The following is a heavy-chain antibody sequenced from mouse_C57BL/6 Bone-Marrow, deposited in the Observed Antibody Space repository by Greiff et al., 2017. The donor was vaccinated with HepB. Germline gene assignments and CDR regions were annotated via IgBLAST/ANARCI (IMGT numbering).Heavy chain of an antibody. V-gene: IGHV5-4*01. D-gene: IGHD3-3*01. CDR2: ISDGGSYT. CDR3: ARDRALRGYFDY. Sequence: EVMLVESGGGLVKPGGSLKLSCAASGFTFSSYAMSWVRQTPEKRLEWVATISDGGSYTYYPDNVKGRFTISRDNAKNNRYLQMSHLKSEATAMYYCARDRALRGYFDYWGQGTTLTVSS. J-gene: IGHJ2*01. CDR1: GFTFSSYA.